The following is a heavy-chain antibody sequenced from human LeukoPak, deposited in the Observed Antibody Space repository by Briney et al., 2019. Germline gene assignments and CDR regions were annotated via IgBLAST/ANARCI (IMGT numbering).Heavy chain of an antibody. Sequence: GGSLRLSCPASGFTFSSYSMNWVRQAPGKGLEWVSSISSSSSYIYYADSVKGRFTISRDNAKNSLYLQMNSLRAEDTAVYYCARSKMATITADYWGQGTLVTVSS. D-gene: IGHD5-24*01. CDR2: ISSSSSYI. J-gene: IGHJ4*02. CDR1: GFTFSSYS. V-gene: IGHV3-21*01. CDR3: ARSKMATITADY.